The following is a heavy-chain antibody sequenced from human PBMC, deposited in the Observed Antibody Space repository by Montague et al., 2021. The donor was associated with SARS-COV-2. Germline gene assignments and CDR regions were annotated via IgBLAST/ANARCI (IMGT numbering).Heavy chain of an antibody. CDR3: ARFPTSYYYDSKATPATPDSFDI. CDR2: IYYSGRT. V-gene: IGHV4-39*01. Sequence: SETLSLTCTVSGGSISSSSYYWGWIRQPPGKGLEWIGSIYYSGRTYYNPSLKSRVTIPVDTSKNQFSLKLSSVTAADTAVYYCARFPTSYYYDSKATPATPDSFDIWGQGTMVTVSS. D-gene: IGHD3-22*01. CDR1: GGSISSSSYY. J-gene: IGHJ3*02.